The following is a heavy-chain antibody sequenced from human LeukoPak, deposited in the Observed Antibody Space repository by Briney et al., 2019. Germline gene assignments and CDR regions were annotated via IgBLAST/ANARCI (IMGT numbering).Heavy chain of an antibody. CDR1: GFTFSSYA. CDR2: ISYDGSNK. D-gene: IGHD2-15*01. V-gene: IGHV3-30-3*01. Sequence: GGSLRLSCAASGFTFSSYAMHWARQAPGKGLEWVAVISYDGSNKYYADSVKGRFTISRDNSKNTLYLQMNSLRAEDTAVYYCARDLSGYLDYWGQGTLVTVSS. J-gene: IGHJ4*02. CDR3: ARDLSGYLDY.